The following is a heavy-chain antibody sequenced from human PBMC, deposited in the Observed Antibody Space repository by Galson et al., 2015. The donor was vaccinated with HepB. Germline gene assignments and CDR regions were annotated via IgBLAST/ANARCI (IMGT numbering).Heavy chain of an antibody. CDR3: AKRDTAMAQNYYGMDV. CDR1: GFTFSSYG. V-gene: IGHV3-30*18. Sequence: SLRLSCAASGFTFSSYGMHWVRQAPGKGLEWVAVISYDGSNKYYADSVKGRFTISRDNSKNTLYLQMNSLRAEDTAVYCCAKRDTAMAQNYYGMDVWGQGTTVTVSS. D-gene: IGHD5-18*01. CDR2: ISYDGSNK. J-gene: IGHJ6*02.